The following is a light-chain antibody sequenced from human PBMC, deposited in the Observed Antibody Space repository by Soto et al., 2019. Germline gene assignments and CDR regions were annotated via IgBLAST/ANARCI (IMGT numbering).Light chain of an antibody. V-gene: IGLV2-14*01. CDR2: EVS. CDR1: SSDIGGYNY. CDR3: SSYTGISTHVV. J-gene: IGLJ1*01. Sequence: QSALTQPASVSGSPGQSITISCTGTSSDIGGYNYVSWYQQHPGKAPKVIIYEVSNRPSGVSNRFSGSKSGNTASLTISGLQAEDEADYSCSSYTGISTHVVFGTGTKLTVL.